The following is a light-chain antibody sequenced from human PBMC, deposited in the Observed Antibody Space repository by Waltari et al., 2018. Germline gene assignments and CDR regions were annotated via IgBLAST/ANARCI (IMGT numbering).Light chain of an antibody. J-gene: IGLJ2*01. CDR2: YDS. Sequence: SYVVTQSSPVSAASGETARITCGGDNIDIKSVHWYQLRHGQAPVLVISYDSDRPSGIPERFSGSNSGNTATLTISWVEADDEADYYCLVWHSTTDHHGVFGGGTKLTVL. CDR3: LVWHSTTDHHGV. V-gene: IGLV3-21*04. CDR1: NIDIKS.